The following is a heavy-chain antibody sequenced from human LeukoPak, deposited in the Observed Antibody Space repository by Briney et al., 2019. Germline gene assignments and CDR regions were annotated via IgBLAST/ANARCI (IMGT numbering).Heavy chain of an antibody. CDR2: IIPILGIA. Sequence: SVKVSCKASGGTFSSYAISWVRQAPGQGLEWMGRIIPILGIANYAQKFQGRVTITADKSTSTAYMELSSLRSEDTAVYYCARGSWFDAFDIWGQGTMVTVSS. CDR1: GGTFSSYA. V-gene: IGHV1-69*04. J-gene: IGHJ3*02. D-gene: IGHD6-13*01. CDR3: ARGSWFDAFDI.